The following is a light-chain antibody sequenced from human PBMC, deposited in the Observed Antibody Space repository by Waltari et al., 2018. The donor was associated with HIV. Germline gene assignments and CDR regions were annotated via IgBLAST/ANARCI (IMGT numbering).Light chain of an antibody. J-gene: IGLJ1*01. Sequence: QSALTQPASVSGSPGQSLTISSTGTNSAVGAYNYVSCFQQHQGNSPKVMIVEVSNRPSGVSNRFSDYKSGNTASLIISGLQAEDEADYYCSSYTTRNTFVFGTGTKVTVL. V-gene: IGLV2-14*01. CDR2: EVS. CDR3: SSYTTRNTFV. CDR1: NSAVGAYNY.